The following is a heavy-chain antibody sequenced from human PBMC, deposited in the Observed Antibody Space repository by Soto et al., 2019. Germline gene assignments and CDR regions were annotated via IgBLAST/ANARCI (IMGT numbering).Heavy chain of an antibody. V-gene: IGHV1-69*02. CDR1: GDTFSNYT. J-gene: IGHJ6*03. D-gene: IGHD2-8*01. CDR3: ARVATYDGYYYYMDV. CDR2: IIPILGIA. Sequence: ASVKVSCKASGDTFSNYTITWVRQAPGQGLEWMGRIIPILGIANYAQKFQGRVTITADKSTSTAYMEMSSLRSEDTAVYYCARVATYDGYYYYMDVWGKGTTVTVSS.